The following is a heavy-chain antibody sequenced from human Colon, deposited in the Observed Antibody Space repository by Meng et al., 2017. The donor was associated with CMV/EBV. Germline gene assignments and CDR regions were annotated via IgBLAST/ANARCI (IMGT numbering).Heavy chain of an antibody. CDR1: GFMFSDHA. CDR3: ARNGGGMDV. CDR2: ITHNGGST. J-gene: IGHJ6*02. Sequence: GESLKISCAASGFMFSDHAMSWVRQAPGKGLEWLAAITHNGGSTFYADSVQGRFVISRDNSEKTLYLDLNSLRAGDTATYYCARNGGGMDVWGQGTTVTVSS. D-gene: IGHD3-10*01. V-gene: IGHV3-23*01.